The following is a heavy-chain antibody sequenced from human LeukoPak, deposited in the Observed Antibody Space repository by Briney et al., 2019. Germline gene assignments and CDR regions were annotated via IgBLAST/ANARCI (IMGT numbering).Heavy chain of an antibody. V-gene: IGHV3-48*04. D-gene: IGHD5-18*01. CDR1: GFTFSSYS. CDR3: ARDLVSASYMDV. Sequence: GGSLRLSCAASGFTFSSYSMNWVRQAPGKGLEWVSYISSSGSTIYYADSVKGRFTISRDNAKNSLYLQMNSLRAEDTAVYYCARDLVSASYMDVWGKGTTVTISS. J-gene: IGHJ6*03. CDR2: ISSSGSTI.